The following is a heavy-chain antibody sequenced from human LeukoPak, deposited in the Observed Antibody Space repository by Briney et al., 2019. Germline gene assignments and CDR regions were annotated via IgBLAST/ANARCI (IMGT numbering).Heavy chain of an antibody. CDR1: GYTFTSYA. Sequence: ASVKVSCKASGYTFTSYAMHWVRQAPGQRLEWMGWINAGNGNTKYSQKLQGRVTMTTDTSTSTAYMELRSLRSDDTAVYYCARDDSSGYHPTTDYWGQGTLVTVSS. V-gene: IGHV1-3*01. CDR3: ARDDSSGYHPTTDY. CDR2: INAGNGNT. D-gene: IGHD3-22*01. J-gene: IGHJ4*02.